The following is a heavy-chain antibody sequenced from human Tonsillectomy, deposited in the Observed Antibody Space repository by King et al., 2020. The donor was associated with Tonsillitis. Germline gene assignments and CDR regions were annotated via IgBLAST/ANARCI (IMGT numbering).Heavy chain of an antibody. CDR3: ARRPPYTGLDFYYGMDV. D-gene: IGHD2-2*02. J-gene: IGHJ6*02. V-gene: IGHV3-7*03. Sequence: QLVQSGGGLVQPGGSLRLSCAASGFTFSSYWMSWVRQAPGKGLEWVANIKQDGSEKYYGDSVKGRLTISRDNAKNSLYLQRNSLRAEDTAVYFCARRPPYTGLDFYYGMDVWGQGTTVTVSS. CDR2: IKQDGSEK. CDR1: GFTFSSYW.